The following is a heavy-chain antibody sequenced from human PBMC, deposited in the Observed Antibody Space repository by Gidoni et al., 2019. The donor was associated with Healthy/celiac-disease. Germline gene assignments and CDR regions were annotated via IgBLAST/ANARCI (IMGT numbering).Heavy chain of an antibody. J-gene: IGHJ6*02. CDR2: ISAYNGNT. V-gene: IGHV1-18*01. CDR3: ARDSQSYYYYYYGMDV. Sequence: QVQLVQSGAEVKKPGASVKVSCKASGYTFTSYGISWVRQAPGQGLEWMGWISAYNGNTNYAQKLQGRVTMTTDTSTSTAYMELRSLRSDDTAVYYCARDSQSYYYYYYGMDVWGQGTTVTVSS. CDR1: GYTFTSYG.